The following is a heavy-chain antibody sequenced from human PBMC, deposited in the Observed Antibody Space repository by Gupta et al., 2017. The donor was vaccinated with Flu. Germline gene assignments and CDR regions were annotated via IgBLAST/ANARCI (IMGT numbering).Heavy chain of an antibody. Sequence: EVQLVESGGGLVQPGGSLRLSCAASGFTFRPYWMSWVRRAPGKGLEWVANINQDGSGKYYVESAKGRFTISRDNAENSLYLQMNTLRVEDTAVYYCARDPEGGAFDMWGQGTMVTVSS. CDR1: GFTFRPYW. CDR2: INQDGSGK. V-gene: IGHV3-7*01. J-gene: IGHJ3*02. CDR3: ARDPEGGAFDM. D-gene: IGHD3-16*01.